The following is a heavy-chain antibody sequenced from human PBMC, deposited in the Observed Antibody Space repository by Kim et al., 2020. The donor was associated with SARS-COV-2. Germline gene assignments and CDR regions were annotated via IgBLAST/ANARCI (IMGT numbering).Heavy chain of an antibody. Sequence: ASVKVSCKASGYTFTSYGISWVRQAPGQGLEWMGWISAYNGNTNYAQKLQGRVTMTTDTSTSTAYMELRSLRSDDTAVYYCARYRRELLWFGHRDGYYYGMDVWGQGTTVTVSS. V-gene: IGHV1-18*04. D-gene: IGHD3-10*01. CDR2: ISAYNGNT. CDR3: ARYRRELLWFGHRDGYYYGMDV. J-gene: IGHJ6*02. CDR1: GYTFTSYG.